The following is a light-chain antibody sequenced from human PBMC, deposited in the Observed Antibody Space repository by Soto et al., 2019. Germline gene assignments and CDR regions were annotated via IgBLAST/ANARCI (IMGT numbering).Light chain of an antibody. CDR1: QSISSY. J-gene: IGKJ1*01. V-gene: IGKV1-39*01. CDR2: AAS. Sequence: DIQMTQSPSSLSASVGDRVTITCRASQSISSYLNWYQQKPGKAPKLLIYAASSLQSGVPSRFSGSGSGTDFTLTISSLQPEDFATYSCQQSYRTPRTCGQGTKVEIK. CDR3: QQSYRTPRT.